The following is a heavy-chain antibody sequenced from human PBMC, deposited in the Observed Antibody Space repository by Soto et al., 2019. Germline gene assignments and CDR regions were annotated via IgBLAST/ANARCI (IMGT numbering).Heavy chain of an antibody. CDR1: GGSFSGYY. Sequence: PSETLSLTCVVYGGSFSGYYWSWIRQSPGKGLEWIGGINHRGSTNYNPSLESRVTISVDTSKNQFSLELPSVTAADTAMYYCARDGFCTSTTCRVGNWFDPWGQGTLVTVSS. J-gene: IGHJ5*02. D-gene: IGHD2-2*01. V-gene: IGHV4-34*01. CDR2: INHRGST. CDR3: ARDGFCTSTTCRVGNWFDP.